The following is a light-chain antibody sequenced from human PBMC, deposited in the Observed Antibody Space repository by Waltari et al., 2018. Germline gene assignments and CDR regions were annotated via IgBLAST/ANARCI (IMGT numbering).Light chain of an antibody. CDR3: SSYAGSNNFVV. Sequence: QSALTQPPSASGSPGQSVTIYCTGTSSYVGGYNYVSWYQQHPGKAPKRMIYEVSKRPSGVPDRFAGSKSGNTASLTVSGLQAEDEADYYCSSYAGSNNFVVFGGGTKLTVL. CDR1: SSYVGGYNY. J-gene: IGLJ2*01. V-gene: IGLV2-8*01. CDR2: EVS.